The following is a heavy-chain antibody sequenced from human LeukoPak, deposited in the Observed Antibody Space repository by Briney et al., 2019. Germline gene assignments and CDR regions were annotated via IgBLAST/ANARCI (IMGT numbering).Heavy chain of an antibody. Sequence: SETLSLTCTVSGGSISSYYWSWIRQPAGKGLEWIGRIYTSGSTNYNPSLKSRVTMSVDTSKNQFSLKLSSVTAADTAVYYCARGPVLGYCSGGSCYDHYYYYGMDVWGQGTTVTVSS. CDR1: GGSISSYY. D-gene: IGHD2-15*01. V-gene: IGHV4-4*07. CDR3: ARGPVLGYCSGGSCYDHYYYYGMDV. CDR2: IYTSGST. J-gene: IGHJ6*02.